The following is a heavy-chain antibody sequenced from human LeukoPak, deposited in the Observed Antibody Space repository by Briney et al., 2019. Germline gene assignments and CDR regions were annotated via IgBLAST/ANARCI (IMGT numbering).Heavy chain of an antibody. V-gene: IGHV4-39*07. J-gene: IGHJ3*02. CDR2: IYYSGTT. CDR3: ARASEGYYYDSSGYGAFDI. CDR1: GGSISSVSNY. Sequence: SETLSLTCTVSGGSISSVSNYWGWIRQPPGKGLEWIGSIYYSGTTYYNPSLKSRVTISVDKSKNQFSLKLSSVTAADTAVYYCARASEGYYYDSSGYGAFDIWGQGTMVTVSS. D-gene: IGHD3-22*01.